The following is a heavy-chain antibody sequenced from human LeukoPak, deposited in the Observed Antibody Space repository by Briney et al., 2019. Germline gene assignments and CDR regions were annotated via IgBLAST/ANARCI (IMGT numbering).Heavy chain of an antibody. CDR3: ARDRRPSRYQLLQQQLVSPNPNWFDP. CDR2: INPSGGST. Sequence: GASVKVSCKASGYTFTSYYMHWVRQAPGQGLEWMGLINPSGGSTSYAQKFQGRVTMTRDTSTSTVYMELSSLRSEDTAVYYCARDRRPSRYQLLQQQLVSPNPNWFDPWGQGTLVTVSS. J-gene: IGHJ5*02. V-gene: IGHV1-46*01. D-gene: IGHD6-13*01. CDR1: GYTFTSYY.